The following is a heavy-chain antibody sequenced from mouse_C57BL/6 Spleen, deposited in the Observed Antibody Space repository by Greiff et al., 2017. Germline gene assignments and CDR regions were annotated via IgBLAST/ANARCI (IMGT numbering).Heavy chain of an antibody. CDR1: GYSFTGYY. Sequence: VQLKESGPELVKPGASVKISCKASGYSFTGYYMNWVKQSPEKSLEWIGEINPSTGGTTYNQKFKAKATLTVDKSSSTAYMQLKSLPSEDSAVYYCARKAGYSNYGGFAYWGQGTLVTVSA. J-gene: IGHJ3*01. CDR2: INPSTGGT. CDR3: ARKAGYSNYGGFAY. D-gene: IGHD2-5*01. V-gene: IGHV1-42*01.